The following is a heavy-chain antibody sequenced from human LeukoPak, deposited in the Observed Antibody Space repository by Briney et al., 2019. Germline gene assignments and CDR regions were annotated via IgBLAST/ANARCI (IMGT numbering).Heavy chain of an antibody. CDR2: ISRRTTYT. CDR1: GFTFSDYD. V-gene: IGHV3-11*06. J-gene: IGHJ3*02. CDR3: AREGYGHTDAFDI. D-gene: IGHD4-17*01. Sequence: GGSLRLSCAASGFTFSDYDMSWVRQAPAKGVEWVSYISRRTTYTDYPAAVKGRFTVSRDNGKNSLYLQMNSLRAEDTAVYYCAREGYGHTDAFDIWGQGKMGTASS.